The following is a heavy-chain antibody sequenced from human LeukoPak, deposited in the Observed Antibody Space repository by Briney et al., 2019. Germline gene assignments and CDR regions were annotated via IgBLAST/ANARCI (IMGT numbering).Heavy chain of an antibody. CDR3: ARVPGGSSGWYADY. J-gene: IGHJ4*02. CDR2: IYHSGST. V-gene: IGHV4-38-2*02. Sequence: SETLSLTCTVSGYSISSGYYWGWIRQPPGKGLEWIGSIYHSGSTYYNPSLKSRVTISVDTSKNQFSLKLSSVTAADTAVYYCARVPGGSSGWYADYWGQGTLVTVSS. D-gene: IGHD6-19*01. CDR1: GYSISSGYY.